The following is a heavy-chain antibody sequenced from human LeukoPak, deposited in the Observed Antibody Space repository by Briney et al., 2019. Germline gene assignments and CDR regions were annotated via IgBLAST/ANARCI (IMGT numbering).Heavy chain of an antibody. V-gene: IGHV4-4*02. J-gene: IGHJ3*02. CDR3: ARQGQRGAFDI. Sequence: SGTLSLTCAVSGGSISSSNWWSWVRQPPGKGLEWIGEIYHSGSTNYNPSLKSRATISVDKSKNQFSLKLSSVTAADTAVYYCARQGQRGAFDIWGQGTMVTVSS. CDR2: IYHSGST. CDR1: GGSISSSNW. D-gene: IGHD6-25*01.